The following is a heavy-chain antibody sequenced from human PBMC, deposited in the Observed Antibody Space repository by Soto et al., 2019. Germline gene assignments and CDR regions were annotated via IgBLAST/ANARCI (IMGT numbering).Heavy chain of an antibody. V-gene: IGHV4-39*01. D-gene: IGHD1-1*01. CDR2: IYYNGNT. J-gene: IGHJ4*02. CDR1: GGSSSRSPYY. Sequence: QLQLQESGPGLVKPSETLSLTCTVSGGSSSRSPYYWAWIRQPPGKGLQWIGNIYYNGNTFYNPSLKSRVTISIDTSKSQFSLGLSSVTASDTAVYYCARHGPLTNNWNQLNYWGQGTLVTVSS. CDR3: ARHGPLTNNWNQLNY.